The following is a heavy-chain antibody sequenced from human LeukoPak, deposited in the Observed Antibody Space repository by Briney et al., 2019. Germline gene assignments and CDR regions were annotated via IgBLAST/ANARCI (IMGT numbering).Heavy chain of an antibody. CDR2: IYYSGST. Sequence: SETLSLTCTVFGGSISTYYWSWIRQPPGKGLEWISYIYYSGSTNYNPSLKSRVTISVDTSKNQFSLKLSSVTAADTAVYYCAREIGDGYTGWFDPWGQGTLVTVSS. V-gene: IGHV4-59*01. CDR1: GGSISTYY. D-gene: IGHD5-24*01. CDR3: AREIGDGYTGWFDP. J-gene: IGHJ5*02.